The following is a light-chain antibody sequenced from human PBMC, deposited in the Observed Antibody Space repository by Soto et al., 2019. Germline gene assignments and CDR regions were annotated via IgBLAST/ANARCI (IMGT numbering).Light chain of an antibody. CDR1: QSVDSNY. CDR3: QQYISSFT. V-gene: IGKV3-20*01. CDR2: GAS. J-gene: IGKJ5*01. Sequence: EIVLTQSPGTLSLSPGERATLSCRASQSVDSNYLAWYQQKPGQAPRLLIYGASRRATGTPDRFSGSGSGTDFTLTISRLELEDFAVYHCQQYISSFTFGQGTRLEIK.